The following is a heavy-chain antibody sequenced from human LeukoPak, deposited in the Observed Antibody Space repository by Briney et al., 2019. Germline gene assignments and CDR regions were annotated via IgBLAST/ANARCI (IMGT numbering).Heavy chain of an antibody. J-gene: IGHJ4*02. V-gene: IGHV4-34*01. CDR3: ARSGKNFWSGYYRGMGFDY. D-gene: IGHD3-3*01. CDR2: INHSGST. CDR1: GGSFSGYY. Sequence: SETLSLTCAVYGGSFSGYYWSWIRQPPGKGLEWIGEINHSGSTNYNPSLKSRVTISVDTSKNQFSLKLSSVTAADTAVYYCARSGKNFWSGYYRGMGFDYWGQGTLVTVSS.